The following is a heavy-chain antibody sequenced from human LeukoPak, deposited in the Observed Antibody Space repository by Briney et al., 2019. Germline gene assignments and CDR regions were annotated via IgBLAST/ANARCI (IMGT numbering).Heavy chain of an antibody. Sequence: PGRSLRLSCAASGFTFGDYAMPWVRQAPGKGLEWVSGISWNSGNIGYADSAKGRFTISRDNAKNSLYLEMNSLRAEDTALYYCANLHGDYRDYWGQGTLVTVSS. CDR1: GFTFGDYA. CDR3: ANLHGDYRDY. CDR2: ISWNSGNI. D-gene: IGHD4-17*01. V-gene: IGHV3-9*01. J-gene: IGHJ4*02.